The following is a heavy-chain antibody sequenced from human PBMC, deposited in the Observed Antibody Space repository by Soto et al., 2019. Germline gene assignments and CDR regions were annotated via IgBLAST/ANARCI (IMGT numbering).Heavy chain of an antibody. CDR1: GYSFTSYW. CDR2: IYPGDSDT. Sequence: GESLKISCKGSGYSFTSYWIGWVRQMPGKGLEWMGIIYPGDSDTRYSPSFQGQVTISTDKSISTAYLQWSSPKASDTAMYYCASGYYYDSSGYYYVRAFDIWGQGTMVTVSS. CDR3: ASGYYYDSSGYYYVRAFDI. D-gene: IGHD3-22*01. V-gene: IGHV5-51*01. J-gene: IGHJ3*02.